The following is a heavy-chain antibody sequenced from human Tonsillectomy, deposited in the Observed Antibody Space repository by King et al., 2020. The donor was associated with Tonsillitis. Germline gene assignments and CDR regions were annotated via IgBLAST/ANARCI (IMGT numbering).Heavy chain of an antibody. CDR1: GYTFTGYY. V-gene: IGHV1-2*02. J-gene: IGHJ6*02. CDR3: ARVKYYDFWSGYSSGMDV. D-gene: IGHD3-3*01. Sequence: VQLVESGAEVKKPGASVKVSCKASGYTFTGYYMQWVRQAPGQGLEWMGWINPNSGVTNYAQKFQGRVTMTRDTSISTAYMEPSRLRSDDTAVYYCARVKYYDFWSGYSSGMDVWGQGTTVTVSS. CDR2: INPNSGVT.